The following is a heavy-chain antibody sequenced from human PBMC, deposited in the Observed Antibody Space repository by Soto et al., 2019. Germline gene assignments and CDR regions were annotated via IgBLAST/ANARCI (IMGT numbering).Heavy chain of an antibody. CDR2: IKSKTDGGTT. CDR3: TTEVSDYVGFDWFDP. J-gene: IGHJ5*02. Sequence: GGSLRLSCAASGFTFSNAWMSWVRQAPGKGLEWVGRIKSKTDGGTTDYAAPVKGRFTISRDDSKNTLYLQMNSLKTEDTAVYYCTTEVSDYVGFDWFDPWGQGTLVTVSS. D-gene: IGHD5-12*01. CDR1: GFTFSNAW. V-gene: IGHV3-15*01.